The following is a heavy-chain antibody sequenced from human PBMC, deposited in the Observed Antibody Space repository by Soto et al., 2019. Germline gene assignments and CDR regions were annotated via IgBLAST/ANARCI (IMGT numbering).Heavy chain of an antibody. V-gene: IGHV4-39*01. CDR2: VYYGGRS. CDR3: ARLNGYCIRGSCHGHYAMDV. CDR1: SAPVSSTTYT. D-gene: IGHD2-15*01. J-gene: IGHJ6*02. Sequence: QLQLQESGPGLVKPSETLSLTCTVSSAPVSSTTYTWGWIRQPPGKGLEWVASVYYGGRSYYNPSLSSRVTISVGTYKKQLSLTMTSVTAADTAVYYSARLNGYCIRGSCHGHYAMDVWGQGTTVTVSS.